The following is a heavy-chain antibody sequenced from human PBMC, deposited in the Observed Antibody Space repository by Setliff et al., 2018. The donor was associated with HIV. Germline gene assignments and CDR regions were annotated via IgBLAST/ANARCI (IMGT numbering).Heavy chain of an antibody. CDR3: ARGTWIQLSALAQNI. J-gene: IGHJ3*02. CDR2: IYYIGNT. Sequence: SETLSLTCTVSGGSISGGGYYWSWIRQHPGKGLDWIGNIYYIGNTDYNPSLKSRVTISIDTSKNQFSLRLNSGTAADTAVYYCARGTWIQLSALAQNIWGQGTLVTVSS. D-gene: IGHD5-18*01. CDR1: GGSISGGGYY. V-gene: IGHV4-31*03.